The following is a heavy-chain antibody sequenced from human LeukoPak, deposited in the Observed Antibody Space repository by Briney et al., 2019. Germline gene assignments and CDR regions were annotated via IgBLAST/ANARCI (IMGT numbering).Heavy chain of an antibody. D-gene: IGHD3-22*01. J-gene: IGHJ3*02. CDR2: IWYDGSNK. CDR3: ARETYYYDSSGYRSLTYAFGI. CDR1: GFTFSSYG. Sequence: GGSLRLSCAASGFTFSSYGMHWVRQAPGKGLEWVAVIWYDGSNKYYADSVKGRFTISRDNAKNSLYLQMNSLRAEDTAVYYCARETYYYDSSGYRSLTYAFGIWGQGTMVTVSS. V-gene: IGHV3-33*01.